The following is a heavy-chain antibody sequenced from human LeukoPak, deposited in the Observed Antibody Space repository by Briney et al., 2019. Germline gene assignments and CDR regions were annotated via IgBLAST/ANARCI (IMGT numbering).Heavy chain of an antibody. J-gene: IGHJ4*02. V-gene: IGHV3-53*01. D-gene: IGHD6-19*01. CDR2: IYSGGST. Sequence: QSGGSLRLSCAASGFTVSSNYMSWVRQAPGKGLEWVSVIYSGGSTYYADSVKGRFTISRDNSKNTLYLQMNSLRAEDTAVYYCARAFSSGWGHYFDYWGQGTLVTVSS. CDR1: GFTVSSNY. CDR3: ARAFSSGWGHYFDY.